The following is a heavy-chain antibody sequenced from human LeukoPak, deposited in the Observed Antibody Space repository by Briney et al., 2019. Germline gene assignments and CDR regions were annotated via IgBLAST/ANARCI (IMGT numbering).Heavy chain of an antibody. J-gene: IGHJ4*02. CDR3: ARDPEMYCSGGSCIDY. V-gene: IGHV1-69*06. Sequence: SVHVSCKASGGTFSSYAISWVRQAPGQGLEWMGGIIPIFGTANYAQKFQGRVTITADKSTSTAYVELSSLRSEDTAVYYCARDPEMYCSGGSCIDYWGQGTLVTVSS. CDR1: GGTFSSYA. CDR2: IIPIFGTA. D-gene: IGHD2-15*01.